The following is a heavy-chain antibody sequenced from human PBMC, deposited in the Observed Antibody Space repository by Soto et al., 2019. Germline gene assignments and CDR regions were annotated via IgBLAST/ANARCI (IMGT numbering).Heavy chain of an antibody. CDR3: ANNRGYFDY. CDR1: GFTFSSYA. V-gene: IGHV3-23*01. Sequence: GGSLRLSCAASGFTFSSYAMSWVRQAPGKGLEWVSGISGSGGSTYYADSVRGRFTISRDNSKNTLYLQMNSLRAEDTAVYYCANNRGYFDYWGQGTLVTVSS. CDR2: ISGSGGST. J-gene: IGHJ4*02.